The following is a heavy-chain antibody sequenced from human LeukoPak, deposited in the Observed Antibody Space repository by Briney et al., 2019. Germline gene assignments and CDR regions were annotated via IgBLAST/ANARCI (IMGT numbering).Heavy chain of an antibody. J-gene: IGHJ4*02. D-gene: IGHD4-17*01. CDR1: GYSFTNYW. CDR2: IYPGDSDT. V-gene: IGHV5-51*01. CDR3: ARYRDYGYCDY. Sequence: GESLKISCKGSGYSFTNYWIGWVRQMPGKGLEWMGIIYPGDSDTRYSPSFQGQVTISADRSISTAYLQWSSLKASGTAMYYCARYRDYGYCDYWGQGTLVTVSS.